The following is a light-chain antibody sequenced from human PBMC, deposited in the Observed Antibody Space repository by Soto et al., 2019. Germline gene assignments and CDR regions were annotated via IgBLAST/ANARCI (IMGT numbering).Light chain of an antibody. CDR2: DAS. CDR1: QSISSW. CDR3: QQCHRYLT. J-gene: IGKJ1*01. Sequence: DIQMTQSPSTLSASVGDRVTITCRASQSISSWLAWYQQKPGKAPKLLIYDASSLESGVPSRFSGSGSGTEFTLTISSLQPDDFATYYCQQCHRYLTFGQGTKVEMK. V-gene: IGKV1-5*01.